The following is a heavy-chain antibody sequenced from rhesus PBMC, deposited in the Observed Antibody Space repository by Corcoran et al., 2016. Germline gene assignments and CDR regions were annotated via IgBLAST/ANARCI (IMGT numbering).Heavy chain of an antibody. J-gene: IGHJ4*01. Sequence: QVQLQESGPGLVKPSETLSLTCAVSGYSISSNYWSWIRPPPGKGLEWIGYIYGSSGSTYYNPALKSRVTISTDTSKNQFSLKLSSVTAADTAVYYCARVHDWGDYYFDYWGQGVLVTVSS. CDR3: ARVHDWGDYYFDY. V-gene: IGHV4-147*01. D-gene: IGHD3-34*01. CDR1: GYSISSNY. CDR2: IYGSSGST.